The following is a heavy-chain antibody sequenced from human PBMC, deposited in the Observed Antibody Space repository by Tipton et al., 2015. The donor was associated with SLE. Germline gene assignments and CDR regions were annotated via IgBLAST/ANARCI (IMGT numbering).Heavy chain of an antibody. D-gene: IGHD6-13*01. CDR3: ARGGSSWSVHDAFDI. CDR2: IYPGDFDT. Sequence: QSGPEVKKPGESLKISCKGSGYSFTSYWIGWVCQMPGKGLEWMGIIYPGDFDTRYSPSFQGQVTISADKSIGTAYLQWSSLKASDTAIYFCARGGSSWSVHDAFDIWGQGTMVTVSS. V-gene: IGHV5-51*03. J-gene: IGHJ3*02. CDR1: GYSFTSYW.